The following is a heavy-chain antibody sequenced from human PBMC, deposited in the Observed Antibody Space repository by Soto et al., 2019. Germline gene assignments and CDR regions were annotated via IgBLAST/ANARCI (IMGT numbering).Heavy chain of an antibody. D-gene: IGHD3-10*01. CDR3: ARQSVYYGSGQACFDY. V-gene: IGHV4-59*08. J-gene: IGHJ4*02. Sequence: SETLSLTCTVSGGSISSYYWSWIRQPPGKGLEWIGYIYYSGSTNYNPSLKSRVTISVDTSKNQFSLKLSSVTAADTAVCYCARQSVYYGSGQACFDYWGQGTLVTVSS. CDR2: IYYSGST. CDR1: GGSISSYY.